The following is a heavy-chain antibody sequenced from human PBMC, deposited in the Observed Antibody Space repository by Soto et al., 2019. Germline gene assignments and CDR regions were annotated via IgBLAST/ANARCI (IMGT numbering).Heavy chain of an antibody. J-gene: IGHJ4*02. D-gene: IGHD6-19*01. CDR3: AKDVGYSSGWPFDY. CDR2: ISGSGGST. CDR1: GFTFSSYA. Sequence: SGGSLRLSCAASGFTFSSYAMSWVRQAPGKGLEWVSAISGSGGSTYYADSVKGRFTISRDNSKNTLYLQMNSLRAEDTAVYYCAKDVGYSSGWPFDYWGQGTLVTVSS. V-gene: IGHV3-23*01.